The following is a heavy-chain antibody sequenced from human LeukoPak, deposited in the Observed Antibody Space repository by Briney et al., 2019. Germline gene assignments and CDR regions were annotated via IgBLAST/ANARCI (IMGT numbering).Heavy chain of an antibody. CDR3: AREWDSQGFDY. CDR2: IYYSGST. J-gene: IGHJ4*02. CDR1: GGSISSYY. D-gene: IGHD1-26*01. Sequence: SETLSLTCTVSGGSISSYYWSWIRQPPGKGLEWIGYIYYSGSTNYNPSLKSRVTTSVDTSKNQFSLKLSSVTAADTAVYYCAREWDSQGFDYWGQGTLVTVSS. V-gene: IGHV4-59*01.